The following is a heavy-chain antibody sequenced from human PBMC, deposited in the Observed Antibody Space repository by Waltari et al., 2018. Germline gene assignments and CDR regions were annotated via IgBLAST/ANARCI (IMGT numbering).Heavy chain of an antibody. CDR1: GGTFSSYA. CDR3: ARELGGLRVTRFDP. CDR2: MCPIFGTA. V-gene: IGHV1-69*01. D-gene: IGHD5-12*01. Sequence: QVQLVQSGAEVKKPGSSVKVSCKASGGTFSSYALSWVRQAPGQGLEWMGGMCPIFGTANYAQKFQGRVTITADESTSTTYMELSSLRSEDTAVYYCARELGGLRVTRFDPWGQGTLVTVSS. J-gene: IGHJ5*02.